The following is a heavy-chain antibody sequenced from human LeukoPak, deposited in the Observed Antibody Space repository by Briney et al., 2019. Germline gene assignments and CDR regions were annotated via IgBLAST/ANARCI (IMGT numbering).Heavy chain of an antibody. D-gene: IGHD5-24*01. CDR2: IYYSGST. CDR1: GGSISSYY. Sequence: SETLSLTCTVSGGSISSYYWSWIRQPPGKGLQWIGYIYYSGSTNYNPSLKSRVTISVDTSKNQFSLKLSSVTAADTAVYYCARGLLDGYTHPAAFDIWGQGTMVTVSS. J-gene: IGHJ3*02. V-gene: IGHV4-59*01. CDR3: ARGLLDGYTHPAAFDI.